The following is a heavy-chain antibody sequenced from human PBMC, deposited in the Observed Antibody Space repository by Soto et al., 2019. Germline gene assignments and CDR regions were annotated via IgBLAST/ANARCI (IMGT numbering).Heavy chain of an antibody. CDR1: GYTFTKYW. Sequence: GESLKISCKASGYTFTKYWITWVRQVPGKGLEYVGKIDPSDSYTTYSPSFQGHVTISVDKSISTAYLQWSSLKASDTAMYYCARPPVIAALVIWFDPWGQGTLVTVSS. CDR3: ARPPVIAALVIWFDP. CDR2: IDPSDSYT. V-gene: IGHV5-10-1*01. J-gene: IGHJ5*02. D-gene: IGHD6-13*01.